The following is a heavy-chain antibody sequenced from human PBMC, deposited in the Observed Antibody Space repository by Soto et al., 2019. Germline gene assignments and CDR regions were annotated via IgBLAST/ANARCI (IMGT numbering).Heavy chain of an antibody. CDR3: ARGHPYYYDSSGVFDY. CDR1: GFTFSSYE. D-gene: IGHD3-22*01. Sequence: GGSLRLSCAASGFTFSSYEMNWVRQAPGKGLEWVSYISSSGSTIYYADSVKGRFTISRDNAKNSLYLQMNSLRAEDTAVYYCARGHPYYYDSSGVFDYWGQGTLVTVSS. CDR2: ISSSGSTI. V-gene: IGHV3-48*03. J-gene: IGHJ4*02.